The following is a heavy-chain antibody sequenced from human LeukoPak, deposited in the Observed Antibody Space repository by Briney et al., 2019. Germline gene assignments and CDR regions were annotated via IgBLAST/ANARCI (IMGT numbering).Heavy chain of an antibody. CDR1: GGSINNYY. CDR3: ARSRPLRASGSFYNVDGLDV. D-gene: IGHD3-10*01. Sequence: SETLSLTCTVSGGSINNYYCHWIRQPAGKGLEWIGRIHTSGSANYNPSLNSRVTMSVDTSKNHFSLKLTYVTAAGTALYYCARSRPLRASGSFYNVDGLDVWGLGTMVTVSS. CDR2: IHTSGSA. V-gene: IGHV4-4*07. J-gene: IGHJ3*01.